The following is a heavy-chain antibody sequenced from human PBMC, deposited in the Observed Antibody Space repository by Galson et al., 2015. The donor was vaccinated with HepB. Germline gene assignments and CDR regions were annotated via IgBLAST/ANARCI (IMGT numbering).Heavy chain of an antibody. D-gene: IGHD6-13*01. V-gene: IGHV3-11*01. CDR1: GFTFSDYC. Sequence: SLRLTCAASGFTFSDYCMNWIRQAPGRGLEWVSYISSSASTVYYADSVKGRFTISRDNAKNSLYLQMNSLRAEDTAVYYCARDISSSCYGGVDYWGQGTLVTVSS. CDR3: ARDISSSCYGGVDY. CDR2: ISSSASTV. J-gene: IGHJ4*02.